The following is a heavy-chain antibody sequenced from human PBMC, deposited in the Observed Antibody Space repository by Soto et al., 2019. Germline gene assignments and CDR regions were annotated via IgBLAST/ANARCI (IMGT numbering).Heavy chain of an antibody. CDR1: GVTFSDYY. J-gene: IGHJ6*02. CDR2: ISGSGSTR. V-gene: IGHV3-11*01. Sequence: QVQLVESGGGLVKPGGSLRLSCAASGVTFSDYYMSWIRQAPGKGLEWVSYISGSGSTRYYADSVKGRFTVSRDNSSDSLYLKKISLRVGDTAVYYCAREYDLRAGGGMDVWGQGTTVTVSS. CDR3: AREYDLRAGGGMDV. D-gene: IGHD3-3*01.